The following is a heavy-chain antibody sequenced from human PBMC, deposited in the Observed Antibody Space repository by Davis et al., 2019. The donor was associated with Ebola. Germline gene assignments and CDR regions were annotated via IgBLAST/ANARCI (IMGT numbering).Heavy chain of an antibody. CDR1: GFSVHAIY. CDR3: AKDVRGAILYLYGLDV. V-gene: IGHV3-11*05. J-gene: IGHJ6*02. D-gene: IGHD2-8*01. Sequence: GGSLRLSCAPSGFSVHAIYMSWIRQAPGKGPEWIARVGANGAFTNYADPVKGRFTISRDNAKNSLYLQMNSLRDEDTALYYCAKDVRGAILYLYGLDVWGQGTTVTVS. CDR2: VGANGAFT.